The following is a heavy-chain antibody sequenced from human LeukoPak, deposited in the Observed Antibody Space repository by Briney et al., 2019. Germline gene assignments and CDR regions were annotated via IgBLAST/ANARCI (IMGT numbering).Heavy chain of an antibody. D-gene: IGHD2-21*01. CDR2: INPNGGGT. Sequence: SVKVSCKTSGYSFTDYYMHWVRQAPGQGLEWMGWINPNGGGTSSAQKFQGRVTMTRDTSITTVYMEVSWLTSDDTAIYYCARADRLDGGPYLIGPWGQGTLVTVSS. J-gene: IGHJ5*02. CDR3: ARADRLDGGPYLIGP. CDR1: GYSFTDYY. V-gene: IGHV1-2*02.